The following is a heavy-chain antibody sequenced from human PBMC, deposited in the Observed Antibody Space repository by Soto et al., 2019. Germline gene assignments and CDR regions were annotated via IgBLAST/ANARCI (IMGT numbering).Heavy chain of an antibody. Sequence: SETLALTCAVYGGSISSNKWWSCVRQPPGKGLEWIGEIYHSGSTNYNPSLKSRVTISLDKSKNQFSLKLTSVTAADSAVYYCARDDHIVVVPTSLGAMDVWGQGTTVTVYS. J-gene: IGHJ6*02. CDR1: GGSISSNKW. CDR2: IYHSGST. CDR3: ARDDHIVVVPTSLGAMDV. V-gene: IGHV4-4*02. D-gene: IGHD2-2*01.